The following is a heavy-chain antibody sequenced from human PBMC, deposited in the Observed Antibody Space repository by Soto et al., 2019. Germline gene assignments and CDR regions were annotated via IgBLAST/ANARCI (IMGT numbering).Heavy chain of an antibody. D-gene: IGHD2-2*01. J-gene: IGHJ1*01. CDR3: TTLPGYCIGTSCYEYFQY. Sequence: PGGSLRLSCAASGFSFANAWMNWVRQAPGKGLEWVGRIKSKTNDGTIDYAAPVKGRFTISRDDSKDTLYLQMNSLKSEDTAVYYCTTLPGYCIGTSCYEYFQYWGQGTLVTVSS. CDR1: GFSFANAW. CDR2: IKSKTNDGTI. V-gene: IGHV3-15*07.